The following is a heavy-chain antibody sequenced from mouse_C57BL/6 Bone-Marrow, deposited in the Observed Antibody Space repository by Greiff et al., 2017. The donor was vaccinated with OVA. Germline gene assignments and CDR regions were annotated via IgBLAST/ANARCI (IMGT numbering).Heavy chain of an antibody. CDR2: ISGGGGNT. CDR3: ARPGNWDGDY. Sequence: DVMLVDSGGGLVKPGGSLKLSCAASGFTFSSYTMSWVRRTPERRLGWVATISGGGGNTYYPDSVKGRFTISRDNAKNTLYLQMSSLRSEDTALYYCARPGNWDGDYWGQGTTLTVSS. V-gene: IGHV5-9*01. D-gene: IGHD4-1*01. CDR1: GFTFSSYT. J-gene: IGHJ2*01.